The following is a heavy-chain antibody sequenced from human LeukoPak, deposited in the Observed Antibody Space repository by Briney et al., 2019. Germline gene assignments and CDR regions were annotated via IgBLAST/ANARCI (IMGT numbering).Heavy chain of an antibody. CDR2: INPNSGGT. Sequence: ASVKVSCKASGYTFTGYYMLWVRQAPGQGLEWMGWINPNSGGTNYAQKFQGRVTMTRDTSISTAYMELSRLRSDDTAVYYCARDPSRSLDFWSGYPLDYWGQGTLVTVSS. CDR1: GYTFTGYY. J-gene: IGHJ4*02. V-gene: IGHV1-2*02. D-gene: IGHD3-3*01. CDR3: ARDPSRSLDFWSGYPLDY.